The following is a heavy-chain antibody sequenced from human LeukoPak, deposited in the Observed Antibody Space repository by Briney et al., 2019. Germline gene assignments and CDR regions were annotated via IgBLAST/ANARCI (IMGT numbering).Heavy chain of an antibody. CDR2: IYSGGST. D-gene: IGHD6-13*01. J-gene: IGHJ6*02. Sequence: PGGSLRLSCAASGFTVSSNYMSWVRQAPGKGLEWVSVIYSGGSTYYADSVKGRFTISRDNSKNTLYLQMNSLRAEDTAVYYCAREGQQLDYYYYYGMDVWGQGTTVTVSS. CDR3: AREGQQLDYYYYYGMDV. V-gene: IGHV3-66*01. CDR1: GFTVSSNY.